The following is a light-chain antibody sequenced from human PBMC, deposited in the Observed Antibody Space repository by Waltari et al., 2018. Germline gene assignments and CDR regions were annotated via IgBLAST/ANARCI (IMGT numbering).Light chain of an antibody. CDR3: QSYDSRLNAVV. CDR1: SSNIGARYD. J-gene: IGLJ2*01. V-gene: IGLV1-40*01. CDR2: ANS. Sequence: QSVLTQPPSVSGAPGQRVTISCTGSSSNIGARYDVHWYQQFPGTAPKLLLYANSNRPSGVPVPCSGSKSATSASLAITGLQDDDEADYYCQSYDSRLNAVVFGGGTKLTVL.